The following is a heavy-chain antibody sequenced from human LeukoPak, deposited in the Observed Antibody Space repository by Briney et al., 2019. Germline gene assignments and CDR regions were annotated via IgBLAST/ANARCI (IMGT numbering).Heavy chain of an antibody. CDR2: ISAYNGKT. D-gene: IGHD3-22*01. V-gene: IGHV1-18*01. CDR3: ARTIVVVITTPDAFDI. J-gene: IGHJ3*02. Sequence: ASVKVSCKASGYTFTSYGVSWVRQAPGQGLEWMGWISAYNGKTNYAQKPQGRVTMTTDTSTSTAYMELRSLRSDDTAVYYCARTIVVVITTPDAFDIWGQGTMVTVSS. CDR1: GYTFTSYG.